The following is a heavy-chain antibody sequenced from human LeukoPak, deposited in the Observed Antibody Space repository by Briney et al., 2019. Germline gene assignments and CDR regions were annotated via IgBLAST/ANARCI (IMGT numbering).Heavy chain of an antibody. CDR2: MNPNSGNT. D-gene: IGHD6-19*01. V-gene: IGHV1-8*01. J-gene: IGHJ4*02. CDR3: ARGSNKQWGGGIDY. CDR1: GYTFTSYD. Sequence: ASVKVSCKASGYTFTSYDINWVRQATGQGLEWMGWMNPNSGNTGYAQKFQGRVTMTRNTSISTAYMELSGLRSEDTAVYYCARGSNKQWGGGIDYWGQGTLVTVSS.